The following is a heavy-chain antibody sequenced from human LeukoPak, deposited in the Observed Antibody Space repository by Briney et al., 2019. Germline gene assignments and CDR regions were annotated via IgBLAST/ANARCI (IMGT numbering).Heavy chain of an antibody. J-gene: IGHJ3*02. V-gene: IGHV4-34*01. CDR3: ARPELGYCSSTSCLFAFDI. CDR1: GGSFSGYH. Sequence: PSETLSFTCAVYGGSFSGYHWSWIRQPPGKGLEWIGEINHSGSTNYNPSLKSRVTISVDTSKNQFSLKLSSVTAADTAVYYCARPELGYCSSTSCLFAFDIWGQGTMVTVSS. D-gene: IGHD2-2*01. CDR2: INHSGST.